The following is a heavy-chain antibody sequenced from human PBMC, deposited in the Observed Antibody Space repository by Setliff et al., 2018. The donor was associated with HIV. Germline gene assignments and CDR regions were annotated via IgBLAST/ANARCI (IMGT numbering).Heavy chain of an antibody. CDR1: GGSISFYY. D-gene: IGHD1-26*01. CDR2: TFDNGNT. V-gene: IGHV4-59*08. Sequence: SETLSLTCSISGGSISFYYWNWLRQTPGKGLEWIAYTFDNGNTHYNPSLESRVTLSLDTSRNLFSLRLASVTAADTAVYYCARHRDGGTYPLDYWGQGTLVTVSS. J-gene: IGHJ4*02. CDR3: ARHRDGGTYPLDY.